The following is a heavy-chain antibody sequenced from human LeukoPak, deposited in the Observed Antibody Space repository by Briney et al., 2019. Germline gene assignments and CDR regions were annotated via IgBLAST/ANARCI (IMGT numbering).Heavy chain of an antibody. D-gene: IGHD3-3*01. Sequence: PSETLSLTCAVYGGSFSGYYWSWIRQPPGKGLEWIGEINHSGSTNYNPSLKSRVTISVDTSKNQFSLKLSSVTAADTAVYYCARGYYDFWSGYYNDAFDIWGQGTMVTVSS. V-gene: IGHV4-34*01. J-gene: IGHJ3*02. CDR2: INHSGST. CDR3: ARGYYDFWSGYYNDAFDI. CDR1: GGSFSGYY.